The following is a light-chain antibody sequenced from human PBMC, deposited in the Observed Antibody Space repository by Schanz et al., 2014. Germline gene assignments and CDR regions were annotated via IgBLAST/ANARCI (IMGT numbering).Light chain of an antibody. CDR3: SSYSSSGTPVV. V-gene: IGLV2-14*02. Sequence: QSALTQPASVSGSPGQSITISCTGTSSDVGSYNYVSWYQQHPGKAPKLMIYEVFKRPSGVPDRFSGSKSGNTASLTVSGLQAEDEADYFCSSYSSSGTPVVFGGGTKLTVL. J-gene: IGLJ2*01. CDR1: SSDVGSYNY. CDR2: EVF.